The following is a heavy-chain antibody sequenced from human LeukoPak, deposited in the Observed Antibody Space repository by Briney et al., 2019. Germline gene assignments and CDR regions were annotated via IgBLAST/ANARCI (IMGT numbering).Heavy chain of an antibody. J-gene: IGHJ6*02. CDR1: GGSISNNNW. V-gene: IGHV4-4*02. Sequence: SGTLSLTCAVSGGSISNNNWWSWVRQSPEKGLEWIGEISHSGSTNHNPSLKSRVTMSVDKSKNQFSLKLSSVTAADTAVYYCASHCGGDCWHGMDVWGQGTTVTVSS. CDR2: ISHSGST. D-gene: IGHD2-21*02. CDR3: ASHCGGDCWHGMDV.